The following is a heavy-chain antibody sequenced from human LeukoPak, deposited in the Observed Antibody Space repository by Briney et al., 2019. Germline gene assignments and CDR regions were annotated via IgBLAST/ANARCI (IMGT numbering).Heavy chain of an antibody. V-gene: IGHV4-38-2*02. Sequence: SETLSLTCTVSGGSISSYYWGWIRQPPGKGLEWIGSIYHSGSTYYSPSLKSRVTISVDTSKNQFSLKLSSVTAADTAVYYCARLVVVVAATGWYFDLWGRGTLVTVSS. CDR1: GGSISSYY. J-gene: IGHJ2*01. CDR3: ARLVVVVAATGWYFDL. CDR2: IYHSGST. D-gene: IGHD2-15*01.